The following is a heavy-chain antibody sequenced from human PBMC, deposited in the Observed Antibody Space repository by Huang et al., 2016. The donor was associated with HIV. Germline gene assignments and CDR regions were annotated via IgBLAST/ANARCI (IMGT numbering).Heavy chain of an antibody. CDR2: INAGNGNT. D-gene: IGHD3-22*01. Sequence: QVQLVQSGAEVKKPGASVKVSCKASGYTFTSSAMHWVRRAPGQRLEWMGLINAGNGNTKYSQEGQDRVIITRDTSASTAYMELRSLRSEDTAVDYCARVKVRYDRSGYYHTGAFDTWGQGTMVTVSS. CDR3: ARVKVRYDRSGYYHTGAFDT. V-gene: IGHV1-3*01. CDR1: GYTFTSSA. J-gene: IGHJ3*02.